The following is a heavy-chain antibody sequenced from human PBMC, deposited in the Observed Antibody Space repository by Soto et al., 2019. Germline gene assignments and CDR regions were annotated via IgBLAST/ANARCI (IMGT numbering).Heavy chain of an antibody. CDR3: ASDSGYGSGSSVSHYLDC. J-gene: IGHJ4*01. D-gene: IGHD3-10*01. CDR2: IKTDASEK. V-gene: IGHV3-7*01. CDR1: GFTLRSYW. Sequence: EEQLVASGGGLVQPGGSLRLSCAASGFTLRSYWMSWVRQAPGKGLEWLATIKTDASEKKYVDSVKGRFTVSRDNAKNSLYLQMDSLRAEDTAVYYCASDSGYGSGSSVSHYLDCWGRGTLVTVSS.